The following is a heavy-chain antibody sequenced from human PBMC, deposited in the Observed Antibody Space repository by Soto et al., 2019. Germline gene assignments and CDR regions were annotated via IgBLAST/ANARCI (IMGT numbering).Heavy chain of an antibody. CDR3: ARGKYYDRRCYFSALDI. CDR2: INPNNGAT. D-gene: IGHD3-22*01. CDR1: GYTLGVYY. J-gene: IGHJ3*02. V-gene: IGHV1-2*02. Sequence: QVQLVQSGAEVKKPGASVKVSCKASGYTLGVYYMHWVRKAPGQGLEWMGWINPNNGATIYAQKFQVTVTRTRETSIGTDSLELSSLRSDDTAVYYCARGKYYDRRCYFSALDIWCQGTMVTVSS.